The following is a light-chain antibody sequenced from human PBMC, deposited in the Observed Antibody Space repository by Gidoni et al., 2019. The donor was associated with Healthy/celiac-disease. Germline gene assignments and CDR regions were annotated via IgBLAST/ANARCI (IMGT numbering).Light chain of an antibody. J-gene: IGKJ4*01. Sequence: IVFTPSPATLSLSPGERATRSCRASQSVSSSYLAWYQQKPGQAPRLLIYGASSRATGIPDRFSGSGSGTDFTLTISRLEPEDFAVYYCQQYGSSPRLTFGGGTKVEIK. CDR2: GAS. CDR1: QSVSSSY. V-gene: IGKV3-20*01. CDR3: QQYGSSPRLT.